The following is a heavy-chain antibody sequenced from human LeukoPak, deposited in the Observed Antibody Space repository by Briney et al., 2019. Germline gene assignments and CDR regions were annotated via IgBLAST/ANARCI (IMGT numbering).Heavy chain of an antibody. D-gene: IGHD6-19*01. CDR1: GFTFSSYA. J-gene: IGHJ4*02. Sequence: GGSLRLSCAASGFTFSSYAMSWVRQAPGKGLDWVSGISGSGGSTYYADSVKGRFTISRDNAKNSLYLQMNSLRAEDTAVYYCALNRGSGWYFHYWGQGTLVTVSS. CDR2: ISGSGGST. V-gene: IGHV3-23*01. CDR3: ALNRGSGWYFHY.